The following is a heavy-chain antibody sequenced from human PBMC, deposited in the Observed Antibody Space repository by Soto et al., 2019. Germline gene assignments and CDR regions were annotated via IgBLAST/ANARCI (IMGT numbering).Heavy chain of an antibody. D-gene: IGHD3-22*01. J-gene: IGHJ4*02. CDR3: ARAFDDSSGYYGGLGY. CDR1: GASISRGDYY. CDR2: IYYRGDT. Sequence: SETLSLTYTVSGASISRGDYYWSWIRQPPGKGLEWIGYIYYRGDTYYNPSLKSRLTMSVDTSKNQLSLKLTSVTAADTAVYYCARAFDDSSGYYGGLGYWGQGTLVNVSS. V-gene: IGHV4-30-4*01.